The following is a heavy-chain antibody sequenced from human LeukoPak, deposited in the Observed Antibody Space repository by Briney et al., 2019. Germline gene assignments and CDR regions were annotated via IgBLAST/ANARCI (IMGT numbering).Heavy chain of an antibody. D-gene: IGHD2-2*01. J-gene: IGHJ4*02. Sequence: GASVRVSCKVSGYTLTELSMHCVRRAPGKGREWMVGFDPEEGETIYAQKFRGRVPIPENPSTDTAYMALSSLRSKDTAVYSCATTTEYCTSTTCYYFDYWGQGALVIVSS. V-gene: IGHV1-24*01. CDR3: ATTTEYCTSTTCYYFDY. CDR1: GYTLTELS. CDR2: FDPEEGET.